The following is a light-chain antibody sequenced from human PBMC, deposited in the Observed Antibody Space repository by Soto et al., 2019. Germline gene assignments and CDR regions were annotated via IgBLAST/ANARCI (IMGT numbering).Light chain of an antibody. V-gene: IGKV1-39*01. CDR1: QTIATF. Sequence: DIVMTQSPSSLSASVGDRVTITCRASQTIATFLNWYQQKPGKAPKLLIYGASTLQSGVPSRFSGSGSGADFTLTISSLQPEDSATYYCQLSHTTLTFGQGTRLEIK. CDR3: QLSHTTLT. J-gene: IGKJ5*01. CDR2: GAS.